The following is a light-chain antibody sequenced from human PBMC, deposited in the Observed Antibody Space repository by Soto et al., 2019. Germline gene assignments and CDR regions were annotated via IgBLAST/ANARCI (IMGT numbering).Light chain of an antibody. CDR2: AAS. Sequence: DIQMTQSPSSLSASVGDRVTITCRASQSISNYLNWYQQRPGKAPKLLIYAASSLQSGVPSRFSGSGSGTDLTLTISSLKHEDFETYYCQQSYSTLTFGGGTKVDIK. V-gene: IGKV1-39*01. J-gene: IGKJ4*01. CDR1: QSISNY. CDR3: QQSYSTLT.